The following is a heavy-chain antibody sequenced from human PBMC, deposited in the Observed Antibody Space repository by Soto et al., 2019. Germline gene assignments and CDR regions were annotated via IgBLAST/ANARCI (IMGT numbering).Heavy chain of an antibody. V-gene: IGHV3-15*01. CDR1: GFTFSNAW. J-gene: IGHJ4*02. CDR3: TTDDPINKY. Sequence: EVQLVESGGGLIKPGGSLRLSCAASGFTFSNAWMSWVRQAPGKGLEWVGRIKSKIDGGTTDYAAPVKGRFTISSDDSKNTLYLQMNSLKTEDTAVYYCTTDDPINKYWGQGTLVTVSS. CDR2: IKSKIDGGTT.